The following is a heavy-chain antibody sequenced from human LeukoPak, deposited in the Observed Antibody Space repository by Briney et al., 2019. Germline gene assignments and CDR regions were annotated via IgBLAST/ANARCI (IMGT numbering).Heavy chain of an antibody. V-gene: IGHV3-11*04. CDR2: ISSSGSTI. D-gene: IGHD1-26*01. J-gene: IGHJ5*02. CDR3: AVSVGATSEWFDP. CDR1: GFTFSDYY. Sequence: GGSLRLSCAASGFTFSDYYMSWIRQAPGKRLEWVSYISSSGSTIYYADSVKGRFAISRDNAKNSLYLQMNSLRAEDTAVYYCAVSVGATSEWFDPWGQGTLVTVSS.